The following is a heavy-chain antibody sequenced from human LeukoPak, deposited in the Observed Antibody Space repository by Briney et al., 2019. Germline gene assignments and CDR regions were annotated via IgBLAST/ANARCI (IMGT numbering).Heavy chain of an antibody. V-gene: IGHV4-4*02. CDR1: GGSISRNNW. D-gene: IGHD6-13*01. J-gene: IGHJ4*02. CDR3: ARDVAAAGGFDY. CDR2: IYHSGST. Sequence: SETLSLTCAVCGGSISRNNWWSRVRQPPGKGLEWIGEIYHSGSTNYNPTLKSRVTISVDKSKNQFSLKLSSVTAADTAVYYCARDVAAAGGFDYWGQGTLVTVSP.